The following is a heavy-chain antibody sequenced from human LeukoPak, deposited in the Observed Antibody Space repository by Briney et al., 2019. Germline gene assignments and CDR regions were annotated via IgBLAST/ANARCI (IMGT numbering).Heavy chain of an antibody. Sequence: GGSLRLSCGASGFPFSGYGMNWVRQAPGKGLGWVASIKQDGSEKYYVDSVKGRFTISRDNAKNSLYLQMNSLRAEDTAVYYCARGLGAAHFDYWGQGTLVTVSS. CDR1: GFPFSGYG. V-gene: IGHV3-7*04. CDR3: ARGLGAAHFDY. J-gene: IGHJ4*02. CDR2: IKQDGSEK. D-gene: IGHD1-26*01.